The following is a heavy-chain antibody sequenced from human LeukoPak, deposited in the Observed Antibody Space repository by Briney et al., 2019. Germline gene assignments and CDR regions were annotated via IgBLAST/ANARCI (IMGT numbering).Heavy chain of an antibody. CDR3: ARGGGALEYSSSGVDY. Sequence: PSETLSLTCAVYGGSFSGYYWSWIRQPPGKGLEWIGEINLSGSTNYNPSLKSRVTISVDTSKNQFSLKLSSVTAADTAVYYCARGGGALEYSSSGVDYWGQGTLVTVSS. D-gene: IGHD6-6*01. V-gene: IGHV4-34*01. CDR2: INLSGST. J-gene: IGHJ4*02. CDR1: GGSFSGYY.